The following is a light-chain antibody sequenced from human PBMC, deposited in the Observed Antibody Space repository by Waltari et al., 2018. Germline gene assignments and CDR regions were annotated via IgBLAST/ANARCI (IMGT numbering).Light chain of an antibody. Sequence: DFVMTQSPDSLAVSLGERATINCKSSQSVLYSSNNKNYLAWYQQKPGQPPNLLIYWASTRESGVPYRFSGSGSGTDFTLTISSLQAEDVAVYYCQQYYSTPLTFGGGTKVEIK. J-gene: IGKJ4*01. CDR2: WAS. CDR1: QSVLYSSNNKNY. V-gene: IGKV4-1*01. CDR3: QQYYSTPLT.